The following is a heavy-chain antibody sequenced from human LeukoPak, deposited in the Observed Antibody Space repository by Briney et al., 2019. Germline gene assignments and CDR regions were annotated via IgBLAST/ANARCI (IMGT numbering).Heavy chain of an antibody. V-gene: IGHV3-30*02. D-gene: IGHD4-23*01. Sequence: PGGSLRLSCAASGFSFSDYDIHWVRLAPGKGLEWVTFIRYDGSNTYAESVKGRFTISRDNSKNTLYLQMNSLRAEDTAVYYCAKLLSNSGRFLYWGQGTLVTVSS. J-gene: IGHJ4*02. CDR1: GFSFSDYD. CDR2: IRYDGSNT. CDR3: AKLLSNSGRFLY.